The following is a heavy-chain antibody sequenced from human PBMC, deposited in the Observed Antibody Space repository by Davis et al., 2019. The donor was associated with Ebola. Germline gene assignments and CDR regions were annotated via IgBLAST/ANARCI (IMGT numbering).Heavy chain of an antibody. V-gene: IGHV4-30-2*01. D-gene: IGHD2-21*02. Sequence: MPSETLSLTCAVSGGSISSFGYSWSWIRQPPGKGLEWIGYIYQSRSTFYNPSLKSRVTLTVDRSKNQFSLKLNSATAADTAMYYCASTRVTLVTRTFDTWGQGIPATVSS. J-gene: IGHJ5*02. CDR1: GGSISSFGYS. CDR3: ASTRVTLVTRTFDT. CDR2: IYQSRST.